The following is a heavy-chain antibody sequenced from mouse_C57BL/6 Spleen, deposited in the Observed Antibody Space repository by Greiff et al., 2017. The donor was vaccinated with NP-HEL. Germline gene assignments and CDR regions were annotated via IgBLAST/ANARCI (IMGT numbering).Heavy chain of an antibody. V-gene: IGHV1-4*01. J-gene: IGHJ1*03. D-gene: IGHD1-1*01. CDR2: INPSSGYT. Sequence: QVQLQQSGAELARPGASVKMSCKASGYTFTSYTMHWVKQRPGQGLEWIGYINPSSGYTKYNQKFKDKATLTADKSSSTAYMQLSSLTSEDSAVYYCASKYYGSRGPFDVWGTGTTVTVSS. CDR3: ASKYYGSRGPFDV. CDR1: GYTFTSYT.